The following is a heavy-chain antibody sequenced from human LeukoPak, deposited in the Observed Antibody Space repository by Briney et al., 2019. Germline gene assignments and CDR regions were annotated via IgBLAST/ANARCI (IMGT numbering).Heavy chain of an antibody. Sequence: ASVKVSCKASGYTFTSYYMHWVRQAPGQGLEWMGIINPSGGSTSYAQKFQGRVTMTRDMSTSTVYMELSSLRSKDTAVYYCARELLMGDSSGYLIYWGQGTLVTVSS. CDR3: ARELLMGDSSGYLIY. CDR2: INPSGGST. CDR1: GYTFTSYY. D-gene: IGHD3-22*01. V-gene: IGHV1-46*01. J-gene: IGHJ4*02.